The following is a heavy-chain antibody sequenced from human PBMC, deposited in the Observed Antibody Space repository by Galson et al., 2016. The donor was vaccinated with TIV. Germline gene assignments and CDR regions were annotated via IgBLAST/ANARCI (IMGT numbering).Heavy chain of an antibody. CDR2: MSYEGSNK. D-gene: IGHD2-15*01. J-gene: IGHJ5*02. CDR3: ARAVSRILLGWIDP. Sequence: SLRLSCAASGFTFSTYGMHRVRQAPGKGLEWVAVMSYEGSNKYYADSVKGRFSISRDNSKSTLYLHMSSLRPEDTAVYYCARAVSRILLGWIDPWGQGTLVTVSS. CDR1: GFTFSTYG. V-gene: IGHV3-30*03.